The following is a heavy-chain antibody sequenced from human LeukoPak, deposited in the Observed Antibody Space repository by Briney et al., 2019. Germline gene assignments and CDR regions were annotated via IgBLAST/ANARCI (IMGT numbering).Heavy chain of an antibody. V-gene: IGHV1-8*01. CDR1: GYTFTSSD. CDR2: TNPNSGKT. D-gene: IGHD6-13*01. Sequence: ASVKVSCKASGYTFTSSDINWVRQAPGRGLEWMGWTNPNSGKTGYARKFQGRVTMTKNTSISTAYMEVSSLGYDDTAIYYCARGRPGLASAGTYDFWGQGTLITVSS. CDR3: ARGRPGLASAGTYDF. J-gene: IGHJ4*02.